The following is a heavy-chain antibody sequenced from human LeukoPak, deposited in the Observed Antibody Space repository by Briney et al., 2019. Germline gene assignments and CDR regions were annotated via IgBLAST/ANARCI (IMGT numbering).Heavy chain of an antibody. CDR1: GGSISSYY. CDR2: IYYSGST. D-gene: IGHD3-10*01. Sequence: SETLSLTCTVSGGSISSYYWSWIRQPAGKGLEWIGSIYYSGSTYYHPSLKSRVTISVDTSKNQFSLKLSSVTAADTAVYYCAARITMVRGVNGWFDPWGQGTLVTVSS. V-gene: IGHV4-4*07. CDR3: AARITMVRGVNGWFDP. J-gene: IGHJ5*02.